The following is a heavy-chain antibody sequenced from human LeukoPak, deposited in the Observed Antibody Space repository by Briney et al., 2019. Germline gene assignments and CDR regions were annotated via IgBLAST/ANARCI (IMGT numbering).Heavy chain of an antibody. Sequence: GGSMRLSCAASGFTFSSYGMHWVRQAPGKGLEWVAFIRYDGSNKYYADSVKGRFTISRDNSKNTLYLQMNSLRAEDTAVYYCAKDSNYDFWSGYSFDYWGQGTLVTVSS. D-gene: IGHD3-3*01. CDR2: IRYDGSNK. CDR3: AKDSNYDFWSGYSFDY. J-gene: IGHJ4*02. V-gene: IGHV3-30*02. CDR1: GFTFSSYG.